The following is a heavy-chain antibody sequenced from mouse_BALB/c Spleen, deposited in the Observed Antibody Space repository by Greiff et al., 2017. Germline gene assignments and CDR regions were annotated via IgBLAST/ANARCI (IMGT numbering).Heavy chain of an antibody. CDR2: IRLKSDNYAT. V-gene: IGHV6-6*02. Sequence: EVKLEESGGGLVQPGGSMQLSCVASGFTFSSYWMSWVRPSPEKGLEWVAEIRLKSDNYATHYAESVKGKFTISRDDSKSRLYLQMNSLRAEDTGIYYCTSIYYDYDVGYYYAMDYWGQGTSVTVSA. CDR3: TSIYYDYDVGYYYAMDY. D-gene: IGHD2-4*01. CDR1: GFTFSSYW. J-gene: IGHJ4*01.